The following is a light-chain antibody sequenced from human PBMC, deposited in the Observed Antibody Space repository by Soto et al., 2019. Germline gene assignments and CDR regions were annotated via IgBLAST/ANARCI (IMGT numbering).Light chain of an antibody. J-gene: IGKJ2*01. CDR2: GAS. CDR1: QSVSSN. V-gene: IGKV3-15*01. CDR3: QQYNNWPPGKYT. Sequence: EIMMTQSPATLSVSPGVRATLSCRASQSVSSNLAWYQQKPGQAPRLLIYGASTRATGIPARFSGSGSGTEFTLTISSLQSEDFAVYYCQQYNNWPPGKYTFGQGTKLEIK.